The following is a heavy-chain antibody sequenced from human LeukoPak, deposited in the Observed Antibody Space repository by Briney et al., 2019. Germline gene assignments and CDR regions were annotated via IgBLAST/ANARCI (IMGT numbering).Heavy chain of an antibody. CDR1: GFTFSSYG. D-gene: IGHD3-22*01. CDR3: AREHYYDNSGYWS. V-gene: IGHV3-53*01. J-gene: IGHJ4*02. Sequence: PGRSLRLSCAASGFTFSSYGMHWVRQAPGKGLEWVSVIYSGGSTHYADSVKGRFTISRDSSKNTVYLQMNSLRVEDTAVYYCAREHYYDNSGYWSWGQGTLVTVSS. CDR2: IYSGGST.